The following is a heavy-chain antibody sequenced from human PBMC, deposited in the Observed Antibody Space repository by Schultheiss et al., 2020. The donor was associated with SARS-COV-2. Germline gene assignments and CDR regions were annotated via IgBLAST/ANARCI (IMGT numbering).Heavy chain of an antibody. CDR3: AKRGREHLPDY. J-gene: IGHJ4*02. CDR1: GFTFSSYG. V-gene: IGHV3-23*01. D-gene: IGHD1-26*01. Sequence: GESLKISCAASGFTFSSYGMHWVRQAPGKGLEWVSAISGSGGSTYYADSVKGRFTISRDNSKNTLYLQMNSLRAEDTAVYYCAKRGREHLPDYWGQGTLVTVSS. CDR2: ISGSGGST.